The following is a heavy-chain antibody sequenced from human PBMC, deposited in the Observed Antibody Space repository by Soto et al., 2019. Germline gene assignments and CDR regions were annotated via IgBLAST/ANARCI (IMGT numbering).Heavy chain of an antibody. CDR3: ARDPGYVVVVDATPDY. V-gene: IGHV3-21*01. CDR1: GFTFSSYS. CDR2: ISSSSSYI. D-gene: IGHD2-15*01. J-gene: IGHJ4*02. Sequence: EVQLVESGGGLVKPGGSLRLSCAASGFTFSSYSMNWVRQAPGKGLEWVSSISSSSSYIYYADSVKGRFTISRDNAKNSLYLQMNSLRAEDTAVYYCARDPGYVVVVDATPDYWGQGTLVTVSS.